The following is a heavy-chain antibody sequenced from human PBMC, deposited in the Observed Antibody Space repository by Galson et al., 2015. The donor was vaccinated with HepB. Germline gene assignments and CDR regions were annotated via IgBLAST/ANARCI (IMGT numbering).Heavy chain of an antibody. D-gene: IGHD6-19*01. J-gene: IGHJ5*02. V-gene: IGHV1-24*01. Sequence: SCKVSGYTLTELSMHCARQAPGKGLEWMGGFDPEDGETIYAQKFQGRVTMTEDTSTDTAYMELSSLRSEDTAVYYCATLGIAVAGGLVKGWFDPWGQGTLVTVSS. CDR2: FDPEDGET. CDR1: GYTLTELS. CDR3: ATLGIAVAGGLVKGWFDP.